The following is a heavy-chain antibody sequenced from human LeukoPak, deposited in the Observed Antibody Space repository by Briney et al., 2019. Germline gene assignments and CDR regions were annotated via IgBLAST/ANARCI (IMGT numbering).Heavy chain of an antibody. V-gene: IGHV1-18*01. CDR3: ARVDLAATYYYYGRDV. Sequence: ASVKVSCKASGYTFTSYGISWVRQAPGQGFEWMGWISAYNGNTNYAQKLQGRVTMTTDTSTSTAYMELRSLRSDDTAVYYCARVDLAATYYYYGRDVGGKGTTVPVSS. J-gene: IGHJ6*04. CDR1: GYTFTSYG. D-gene: IGHD6-13*01. CDR2: ISAYNGNT.